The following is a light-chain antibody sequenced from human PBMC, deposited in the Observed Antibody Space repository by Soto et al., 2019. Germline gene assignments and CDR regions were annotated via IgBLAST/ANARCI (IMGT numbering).Light chain of an antibody. CDR3: QQSYSFPIT. CDR2: DAS. V-gene: IGKV1-5*01. Sequence: DIQMTQSPSTLSASVGDRVTITCRASQSISSWLAWYQQKPGKAPKLLIYDASSLESGVPSRFSGSGSGTEFTLTISSLQPEDFATYFCQQSYSFPITFGQGTRLEIK. CDR1: QSISSW. J-gene: IGKJ5*01.